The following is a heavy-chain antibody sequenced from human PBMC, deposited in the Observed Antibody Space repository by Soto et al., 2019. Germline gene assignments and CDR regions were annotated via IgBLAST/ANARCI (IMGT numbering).Heavy chain of an antibody. CDR1: GFTFSSSW. CDR3: TRKRFGMDV. V-gene: IGHV3-7*03. Sequence: GGSLRLSCAASGFTFSSSWMSWVRQAPGKGLEWEANIKEDGSEKDYVDPVKGRFTITRDNAKNSLYLQMNNLRAEDTAVYFCTRKRFGMDVWGQGTTVTVS. J-gene: IGHJ6*02. CDR2: IKEDGSEK.